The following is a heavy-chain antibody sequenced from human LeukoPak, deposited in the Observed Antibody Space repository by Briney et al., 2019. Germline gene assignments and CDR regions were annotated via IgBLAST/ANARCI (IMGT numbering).Heavy chain of an antibody. CDR2: ISGSGGST. D-gene: IGHD4-11*01. J-gene: IGHJ6*02. Sequence: GGPLRLSCAASGFTFSSYAMSWVRQAPGKGLEWVSAISGSGGSTYYADSVKGRFTISRDNSKNTLYLQMNRLRAEDTAVYYCAKATTRGYSNYVNYYGTDVWGQGTTVTVSS. V-gene: IGHV3-23*01. CDR3: AKATTRGYSNYVNYYGTDV. CDR1: GFTFSSYA.